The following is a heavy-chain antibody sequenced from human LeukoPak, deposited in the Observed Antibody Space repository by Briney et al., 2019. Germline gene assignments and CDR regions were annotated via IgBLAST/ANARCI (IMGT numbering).Heavy chain of an antibody. D-gene: IGHD5-12*01. CDR3: ARGLGFTYSGYDPYYFDY. CDR1: GGSFSGYY. CDR2: INHSGST. J-gene: IGHJ4*02. V-gene: IGHV4-34*01. Sequence: SETLSLTCAVYGGSFSGYYWSWIRQPPGKGLEWIGEINHSGSTNYNPSLKSRVTISVDTSKNQFSLKLSSVTAADTAVYYCARGLGFTYSGYDPYYFDYWGQGTLVTVSS.